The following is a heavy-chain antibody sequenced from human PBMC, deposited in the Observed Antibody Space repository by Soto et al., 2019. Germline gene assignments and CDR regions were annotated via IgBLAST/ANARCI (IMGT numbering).Heavy chain of an antibody. V-gene: IGHV5-10-1*01. CDR3: ARHKGIAAALDAFDI. CDR1: GYSFTSYW. CDR2: IDPSDSYT. D-gene: IGHD6-13*01. J-gene: IGHJ3*02. Sequence: PGESLKISCEGSGYSFTSYWISWVRQMPGKGLEWMGRIDPSDSYTNYSPSFQGHVTISADKSISTAYLQWSSLKASDTAMYCCARHKGIAAALDAFDIWGQGTMVTVSS.